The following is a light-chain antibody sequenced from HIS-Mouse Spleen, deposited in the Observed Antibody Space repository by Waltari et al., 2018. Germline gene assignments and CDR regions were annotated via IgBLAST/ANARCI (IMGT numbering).Light chain of an antibody. J-gene: IGLJ3*02. CDR3: NSRDSSGNHLV. Sequence: SSELTQDPAVSVALGQTVRITCQGDSLRSDYASLYQQKPGQAPVLGIYGKNNRPSGIPDRFSGSSSGNTASLTITGAQAEDEADYYCNSRDSSGNHLVFGGGTKLTVL. V-gene: IGLV3-19*01. CDR2: GKN. CDR1: SLRSDY.